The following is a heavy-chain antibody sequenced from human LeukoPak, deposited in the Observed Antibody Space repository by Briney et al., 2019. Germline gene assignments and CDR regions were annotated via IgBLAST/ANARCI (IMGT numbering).Heavy chain of an antibody. CDR3: ARDYYGSGSYYIY. V-gene: IGHV1-69*13. CDR2: IIPIFGTA. Sequence: SVKVSCKASGYTFTSYGISWVRQAPGQGLEWMGGIIPIFGTANYAQKFQGRVTITADESTSTAYMELSSLRSEDTAVYYCARDYYGSGSYYIYWGQGTLVTVSS. D-gene: IGHD3-10*01. J-gene: IGHJ4*02. CDR1: GYTFTSYG.